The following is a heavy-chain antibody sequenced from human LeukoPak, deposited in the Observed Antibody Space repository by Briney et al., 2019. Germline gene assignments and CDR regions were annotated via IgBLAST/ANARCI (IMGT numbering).Heavy chain of an antibody. CDR1: GYTFTGYY. D-gene: IGHD3-3*01. V-gene: IGHV1-2*02. CDR3: ARDCYDFWSGYYVGTKSDWFDP. Sequence: ASVKVSCKASGYTFTGYYMHWVRQAPGQGLEWMGWINPNSGGTNYAQKFQGRVTMTRDTSISTAYMELSRLRPDDTAVYYCARDCYDFWSGYYVGTKSDWFDPWGQGTLVTVSS. CDR2: INPNSGGT. J-gene: IGHJ5*02.